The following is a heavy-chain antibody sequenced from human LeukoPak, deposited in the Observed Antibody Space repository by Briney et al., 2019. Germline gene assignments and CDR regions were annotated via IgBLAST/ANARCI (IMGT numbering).Heavy chain of an antibody. CDR3: ASTLAPGYCTNGVCYMRDY. Sequence: GGSLRLSCAASGFTFSSYSMNWVRQAPGKGLAWVSYISSSSSTIYYADSVKGRFTISRDNAKNSLYLQMNSLRDEDTAVYYCASTLAPGYCTNGVCYMRDYWGQGTLVTVSS. V-gene: IGHV3-48*02. J-gene: IGHJ4*02. CDR2: ISSSSSTI. CDR1: GFTFSSYS. D-gene: IGHD2-8*01.